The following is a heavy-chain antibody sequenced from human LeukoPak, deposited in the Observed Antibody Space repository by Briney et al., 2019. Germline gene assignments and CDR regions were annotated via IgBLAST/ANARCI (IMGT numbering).Heavy chain of an antibody. Sequence: GGSLRLSCAASGFTFSSYAMSWVRQAPGKGLEWVSAISGSGGSTYYADSAKGRFTISRDNSKNTLYLQMNSLRAEDTAVYYCAEDRRVVVINEGLDYWGQGTLVTVSS. CDR2: ISGSGGST. CDR1: GFTFSSYA. J-gene: IGHJ4*02. CDR3: AEDRRVVVINEGLDY. V-gene: IGHV3-23*01. D-gene: IGHD3-22*01.